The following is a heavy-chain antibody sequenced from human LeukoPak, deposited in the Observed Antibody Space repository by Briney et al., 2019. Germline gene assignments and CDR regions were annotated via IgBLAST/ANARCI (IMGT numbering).Heavy chain of an antibody. D-gene: IGHD6-13*01. Sequence: ASVKVSCKASGGTFSSHAISWVRQAPGQGLEWMGWISAYNGNTNYAQKLQGRVTMTTDTSTSTAYMELRSLRSDDTAVYYCARDRGYSSSAWFDPWGQGTLVTVSS. CDR2: ISAYNGNT. CDR1: GGTFSSHA. CDR3: ARDRGYSSSAWFDP. J-gene: IGHJ5*02. V-gene: IGHV1-18*01.